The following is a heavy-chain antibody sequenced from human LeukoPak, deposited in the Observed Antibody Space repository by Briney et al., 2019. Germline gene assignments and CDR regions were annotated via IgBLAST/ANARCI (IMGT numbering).Heavy chain of an antibody. V-gene: IGHV4-30-2*01. CDR1: AGFISSGGYS. J-gene: IGHJ3*02. D-gene: IGHD3-10*01. CDR2: IYHSGST. Sequence: SETLSLTCAVSAGFISSGGYSWSWIRQPPGKGLEGIGYIYHSGSTYYNPSLKSRVTISVDRSKNQFSLKLSSVTAADTAVYYCASGRYYGSGSYYFSDAFDIWGQGTMVTVSS. CDR3: ASGRYYGSGSYYFSDAFDI.